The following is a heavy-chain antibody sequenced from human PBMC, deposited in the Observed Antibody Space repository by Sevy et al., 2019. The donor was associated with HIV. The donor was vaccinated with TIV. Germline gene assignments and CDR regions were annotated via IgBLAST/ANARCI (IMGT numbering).Heavy chain of an antibody. CDR1: GFTFSSYS. V-gene: IGHV3-21*01. Sequence: GGSLRLSCAASGFTFSSYSMNWVRQAPGKGLEWVSSISSSSTHIYYADSVKGRFTISRDNAKNSLYLQMNSLRVEETAVYYCARKYYYGSGSFRTPCMDVWGQGTTVTVSS. J-gene: IGHJ6*02. D-gene: IGHD3-10*01. CDR3: ARKYYYGSGSFRTPCMDV. CDR2: ISSSSTHI.